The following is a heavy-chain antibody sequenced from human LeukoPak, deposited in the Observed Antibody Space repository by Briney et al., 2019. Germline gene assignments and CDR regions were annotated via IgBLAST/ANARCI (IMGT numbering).Heavy chain of an antibody. Sequence: PGRSLRLSRTASGFTFGDYAMSWVRQAPGKGLEWVGFIRSKAYGGTTEYAAPVKGRFTISRDDSKSIAYLQMNSLKTEDTAVYYCTGSIAVAGTVYYYYGMDVWGQGTTVTVSS. CDR1: GFTFGDYA. J-gene: IGHJ6*02. CDR2: IRSKAYGGTT. CDR3: TGSIAVAGTVYYYYGMDV. V-gene: IGHV3-49*04. D-gene: IGHD6-19*01.